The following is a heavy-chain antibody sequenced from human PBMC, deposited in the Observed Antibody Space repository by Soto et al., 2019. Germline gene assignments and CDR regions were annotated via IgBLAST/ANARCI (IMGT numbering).Heavy chain of an antibody. CDR1: GFTFSCCA. CDR3: AKYRVAPGGWFDP. CDR2: VSGSGGST. V-gene: IGHV3-23*01. Sequence: GGSLRLSCAASGFTFSCCAMSWVRQAPGQGLEWVSAVSGSGGSTYYADSVKGRFTISRDNSRNTLYLQMNSLRAEDTAVYYCAKYRVAPGGWFDPWGQGTLVTVSS. D-gene: IGHD3-16*01. J-gene: IGHJ5*02.